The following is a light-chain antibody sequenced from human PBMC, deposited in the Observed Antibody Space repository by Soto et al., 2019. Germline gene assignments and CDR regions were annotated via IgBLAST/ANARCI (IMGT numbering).Light chain of an antibody. J-gene: IGKJ2*01. CDR1: QSVPNNY. CDR3: QQYGSSPPYT. V-gene: IGKV3-20*01. CDR2: GAS. Sequence: EIVLTQSPGTLSLSPGERATLSCRASQSVPNNYIAWYLQKPGQAPRLLIYGASTRASDIAGRFSGSGSGTDFTLTISRLEPEDFAVYYCQQYGSSPPYTFGQGTKLEIK.